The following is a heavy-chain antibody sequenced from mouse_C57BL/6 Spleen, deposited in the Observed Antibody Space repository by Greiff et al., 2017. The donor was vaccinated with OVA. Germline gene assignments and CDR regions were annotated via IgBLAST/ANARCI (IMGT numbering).Heavy chain of an antibody. V-gene: IGHV1-85*01. D-gene: IGHD1-1*01. CDR1: GYTFTSYD. Sequence: QVQLQQSGPELVKPGASVKLSCKASGYTFTSYDINWVTQRSGQGLEWIGRIYPRDGSTKYNEKFKGKATLTVDTSSSTAYMELHSLTSEDSAVYFGARKIGSTDWYFDVWGTGTTVTVSS. CDR3: ARKIGSTDWYFDV. CDR2: IYPRDGST. J-gene: IGHJ1*03.